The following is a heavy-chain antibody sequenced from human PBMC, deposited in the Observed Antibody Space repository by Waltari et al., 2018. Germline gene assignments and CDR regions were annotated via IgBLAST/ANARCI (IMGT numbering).Heavy chain of an antibody. CDR1: GGSISSSSYY. J-gene: IGHJ6*02. CDR2: IYYSGST. CDR3: ARLPVAAAADYYYYGMDV. D-gene: IGHD6-13*01. V-gene: IGHV4-39*01. Sequence: QLPLQESGPGLVKPSETLSLTCTVSGGSISSSSYYWGWIRQPPGKGLEWIGSIYYSGSTYYNPSLKSRVTISVDTSKNQFSLKLSSVTAADTAVYYCARLPVAAAADYYYYGMDVWGQGTTVTVSS.